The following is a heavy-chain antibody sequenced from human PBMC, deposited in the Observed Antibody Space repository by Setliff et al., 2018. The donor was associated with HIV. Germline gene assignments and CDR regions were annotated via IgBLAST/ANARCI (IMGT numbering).Heavy chain of an antibody. CDR2: ITHSGST. CDR1: GGSFSGYY. CDR3: ARVLARTSLVTDY. V-gene: IGHV4-34*01. Sequence: PSETLSLTCALYGGSFSGYYWTWIRQPPGKGLEWIGEITHSGSTNYNPSLETRVTISVDTSKNQFSLKLSSVTAADTAVYYCARVLARTSLVTDYWGQGTLVTVSS. D-gene: IGHD2-21*02. J-gene: IGHJ4*02.